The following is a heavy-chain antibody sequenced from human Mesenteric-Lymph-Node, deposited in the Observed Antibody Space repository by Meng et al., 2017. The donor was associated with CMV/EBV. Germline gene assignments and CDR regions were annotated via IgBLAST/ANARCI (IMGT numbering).Heavy chain of an antibody. V-gene: IGHV5-51*01. CDR1: GYSFTSYW. J-gene: IGHJ5*02. CDR2: IYPGDSDT. D-gene: IGHD2-2*01. CDR3: ARLGRVVVPAALIWFDP. Sequence: GESLKISCKGSGYSFTSYWIGWVRQMPGKGLEWMGIIYPGDSDTRYSPSFQGQVTISADKSISTAYLQWSSLKASDTAIYYCARLGRVVVPAALIWFDPWGQGTLVTVSS.